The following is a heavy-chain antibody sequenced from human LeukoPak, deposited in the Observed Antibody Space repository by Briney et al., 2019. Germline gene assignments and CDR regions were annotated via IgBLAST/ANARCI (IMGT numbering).Heavy chain of an antibody. CDR1: GFTFSNYA. D-gene: IGHD2-15*01. V-gene: IGHV3-23*01. CDR3: AKRIPSWYYVDY. Sequence: GGSLRLSCAASGFTFSNYAMTWVRQPPGKGLEWVSAITGSGGGTYYADSVKGRFTISRDNSKNTLYLQMNGLRAEDTAIYYCAKRIPSWYYVDYWGQGTLVTVSS. J-gene: IGHJ4*02. CDR2: ITGSGGGT.